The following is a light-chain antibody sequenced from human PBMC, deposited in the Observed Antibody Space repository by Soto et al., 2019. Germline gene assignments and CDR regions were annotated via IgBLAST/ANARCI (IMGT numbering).Light chain of an antibody. CDR2: DVS. J-gene: IGLJ1*01. CDR3: RVFTGTPYV. V-gene: IGLV2-14*03. Sequence: QSVLTQPASVSGSPGQSITISCTGTSSDVGGNKYVSWYQHYPGKAPKLMICDVSNRPSGVSNRFSGSKSGNTASLTISGLQVEDEADYYCRVFTGTPYVFVTGTKVTVL. CDR1: SSDVGGNKY.